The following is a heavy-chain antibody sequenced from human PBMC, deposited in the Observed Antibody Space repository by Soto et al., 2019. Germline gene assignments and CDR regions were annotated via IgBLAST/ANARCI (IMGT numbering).Heavy chain of an antibody. V-gene: IGHV3-13*01. J-gene: IGHJ6*02. D-gene: IGHD1-26*01. Sequence: GSLRLSCAASGFTFSSYDMHWVRQATGKGLEWVSAIGTAGDTYYPGSVKGRFTISRENAKNSLYLQMNSLRAEDTAVYYCARDMGATTRYYYGMDVWGQGTTVTVSS. CDR3: ARDMGATTRYYYGMDV. CDR1: GFTFSSYD. CDR2: IGTAGDT.